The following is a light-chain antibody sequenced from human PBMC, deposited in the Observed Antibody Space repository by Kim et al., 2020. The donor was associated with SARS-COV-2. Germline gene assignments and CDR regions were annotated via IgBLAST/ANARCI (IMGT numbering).Light chain of an antibody. V-gene: IGLV3-19*01. Sequence: SSELTQDPAVSVALGQTVSITCQGDSLRRYYVSWYQRRPGQAPVLVIYGKNNRPSGIPDRFSGSSSGNTASLTITGAQAEDEADYYCQSRDSSQSRDSNGKVVFGGGTQLTVL. J-gene: IGLJ2*01. CDR3: QSRDSSQSRDSNGKVV. CDR1: SLRRYY. CDR2: GKN.